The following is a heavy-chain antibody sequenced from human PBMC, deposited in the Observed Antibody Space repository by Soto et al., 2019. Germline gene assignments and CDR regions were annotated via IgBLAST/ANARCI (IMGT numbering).Heavy chain of an antibody. J-gene: IGHJ4*02. CDR3: AGVSELLEFDY. V-gene: IGHV1-2*02. CDR2: INPNSGGT. Sequence: GASVKVSCKASGYTFTGYYMHWVRQAPGQRLEWMGWINPNSGGTNYAQKFQGRVTMTRDASISTAYMELSRLRSDDTAVYYCAGVSELLEFDYWGQGTLVTVSS. D-gene: IGHD1-1*01. CDR1: GYTFTGYY.